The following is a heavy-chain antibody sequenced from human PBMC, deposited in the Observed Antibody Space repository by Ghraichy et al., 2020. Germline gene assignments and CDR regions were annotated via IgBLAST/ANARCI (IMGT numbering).Heavy chain of an antibody. V-gene: IGHV3-53*01. J-gene: IGHJ4*02. D-gene: IGHD2/OR15-2a*01. Sequence: GGSLRLSCAASGFTVSSNYMSWVRQAPGKGLEWVSVIYSGGSTYYADSVKGRFTISRDNSKNTLYLQMNSLRAEDTAVYYCARALWPENTFDYWGQGTLVTVSS. CDR1: GFTVSSNY. CDR3: ARALWPENTFDY. CDR2: IYSGGST.